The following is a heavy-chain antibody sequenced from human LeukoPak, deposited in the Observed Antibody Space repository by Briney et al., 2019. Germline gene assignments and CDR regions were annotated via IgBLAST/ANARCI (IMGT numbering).Heavy chain of an antibody. Sequence: PGGSLRLSCAASGFTFSSYAMSWVRQAPGKGLEWVSAISGGGISSYYADSVKGRFTISRDDSKNTLYLQMNSLRAEDTAVYYCAKASGLYDILTGYYKNWGQGTLVTVSS. CDR3: AKASGLYDILTGYYKN. D-gene: IGHD3-9*01. V-gene: IGHV3-23*01. CDR2: ISGGGISS. CDR1: GFTFSSYA. J-gene: IGHJ4*02.